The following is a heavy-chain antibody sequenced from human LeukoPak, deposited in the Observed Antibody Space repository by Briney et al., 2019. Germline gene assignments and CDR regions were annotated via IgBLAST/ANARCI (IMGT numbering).Heavy chain of an antibody. V-gene: IGHV3-11*01. Sequence: GGSLRLSCATSGFTFTDYYMSWIRQAPGKGLEWVSYISVSGTTMYYADSVRGRFTLSRDNAKNSLYLQMNSLRAEDTAVYYCARVGRLQYGDYVAFDYWGQGALVTVSS. J-gene: IGHJ4*02. CDR1: GFTFTDYY. CDR2: ISVSGTTM. D-gene: IGHD4-17*01. CDR3: ARVGRLQYGDYVAFDY.